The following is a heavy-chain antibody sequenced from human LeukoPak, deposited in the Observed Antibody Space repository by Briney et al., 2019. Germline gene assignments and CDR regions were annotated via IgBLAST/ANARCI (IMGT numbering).Heavy chain of an antibody. Sequence: PGGSLRLSCAASGFTFSSYGMHWVRQAPGKGLEWVAVIWYDGSNKYYADSVKGRFTISRDNSKNTLYLQMNGLRAEDTAVYYCARDSIYYDFWSGYLDVWGKGTTVIVSS. CDR2: IWYDGSNK. CDR1: GFTFSSYG. D-gene: IGHD3-3*01. J-gene: IGHJ6*04. CDR3: ARDSIYYDFWSGYLDV. V-gene: IGHV3-33*01.